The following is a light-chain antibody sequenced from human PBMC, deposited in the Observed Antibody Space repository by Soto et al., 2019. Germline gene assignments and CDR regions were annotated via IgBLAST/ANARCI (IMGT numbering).Light chain of an antibody. V-gene: IGKV1-33*01. CDR1: HDIGTY. CDR3: QQFDSVQLT. J-gene: IGKJ4*01. Sequence: DVQMTQYPSSLSASVGDRVTITCQASHDIGTYLNWYQHKQGKAPKLLIFDTSHLATGVPARFSGSGSDTYFSVTISSLHAEDFEAYYCQQFDSVQLTFGGGTLVEI. CDR2: DTS.